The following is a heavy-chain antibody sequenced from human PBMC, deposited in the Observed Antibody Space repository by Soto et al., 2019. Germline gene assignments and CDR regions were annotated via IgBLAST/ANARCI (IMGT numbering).Heavy chain of an antibody. D-gene: IGHD3-10*01. CDR2: INPNSGGT. Sequence: ASVKVSCKASGYTFTSYYMHWVRQAPGQGLEWMGWINPNSGGTNYAQKFQGWVTMTRDTSISTAYMELSRLRSDDTAVYYCARSALLWFGDPTPYDYWGQGTLVTVSS. CDR3: ARSALLWFGDPTPYDY. J-gene: IGHJ4*02. V-gene: IGHV1-2*04. CDR1: GYTFTSYY.